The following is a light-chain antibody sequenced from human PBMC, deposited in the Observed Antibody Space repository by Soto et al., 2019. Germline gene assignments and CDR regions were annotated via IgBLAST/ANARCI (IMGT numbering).Light chain of an antibody. J-gene: IGKJ1*01. CDR2: DAS. CDR1: QSVSNY. V-gene: IGKV3-11*01. CDR3: EQRTHWPPWT. Sequence: EIVLTQSPATLSLSPGDRATLSCRASQSVSNYLAWYQQKPGQAPRLLIYDASNRATGIPARFSGSGSGTDFTLTISTLEPEDFAVYYCEQRTHWPPWTFGQGTKVEIK.